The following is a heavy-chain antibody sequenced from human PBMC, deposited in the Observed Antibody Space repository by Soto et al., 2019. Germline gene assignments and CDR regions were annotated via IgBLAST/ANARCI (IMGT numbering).Heavy chain of an antibody. J-gene: IGHJ6*02. CDR1: GFTVSSNY. CDR3: ARDGRPGHYYCYGMDV. D-gene: IGHD6-6*01. Sequence: LRLSCAASGFTVSSNYMSWVRQAPGKGLEWVSVIYSGGSTYYADSVKGRFTISRDNSKNTLYLQMNSLRAEDTAVYYCARDGRPGHYYCYGMDVWGQGTTVTVSS. CDR2: IYSGGST. V-gene: IGHV3-53*01.